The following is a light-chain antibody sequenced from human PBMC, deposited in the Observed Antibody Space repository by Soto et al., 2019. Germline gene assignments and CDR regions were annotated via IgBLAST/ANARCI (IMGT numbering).Light chain of an antibody. CDR1: SSNIGTYP. CDR3: AVWDDRLNGPV. V-gene: IGLV1-44*01. CDR2: NIN. J-gene: IGLJ1*01. Sequence: QSVLTQPPSTSGTPGQRVSISCRGSSSNIGTYPVSWYQQVPGTAPTLVIYNINKRPSAVPDRFSGSKSGTSASLAISGLQSEDEADYYCAVWDDRLNGPVFGPGTKVTVL.